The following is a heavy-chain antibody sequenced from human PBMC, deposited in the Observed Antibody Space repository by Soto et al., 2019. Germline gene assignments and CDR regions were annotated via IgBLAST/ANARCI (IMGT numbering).Heavy chain of an antibody. D-gene: IGHD1-26*01. CDR3: ARVGSYWYFDY. CDR2: IKQDGSEK. Sequence: QRLSCAASGFTFSSYWMSWVRQAPGKGLEWVANIKQDGSEKYYVDSVKGRFTISRDNAKNSLYLQMNSLRAEDTAVYYCARVGSYWYFDYWGQGTLVTVSS. J-gene: IGHJ4*02. CDR1: GFTFSSYW. V-gene: IGHV3-7*01.